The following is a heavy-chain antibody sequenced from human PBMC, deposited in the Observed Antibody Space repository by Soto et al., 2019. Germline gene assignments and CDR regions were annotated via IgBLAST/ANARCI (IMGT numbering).Heavy chain of an antibody. CDR3: AADQAHYYESSGYYWGNWFDP. CDR2: IVVGSGNT. CDR1: GFTFTSSA. V-gene: IGHV1-58*01. Sequence: ASVKVSCKASGFTFTSSAVQWVRQARGQRLEWIGWIVVGSGNTNYAQKFQERVTITRDMSTSTAYMELSSLRSEDTAVYYCAADQAHYYESSGYYWGNWFDPWGQGTPVTVPS. D-gene: IGHD3-22*01. J-gene: IGHJ5*02.